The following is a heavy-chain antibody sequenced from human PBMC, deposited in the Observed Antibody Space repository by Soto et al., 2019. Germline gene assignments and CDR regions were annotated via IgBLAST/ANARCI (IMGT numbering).Heavy chain of an antibody. V-gene: IGHV4-4*07. Sequence: SETLSVTCTVSGGSVSSYYWSWIRQPAGKGLEWIGRFYTSGNTNYNPSLKSRVTMSLDTSKKQFSLKLSSVTAADTAVYFCASDSTGWFDPWGQGTLVTVSS. CDR2: FYTSGNT. CDR3: ASDSTGWFDP. CDR1: GGSVSSYY. J-gene: IGHJ5*02. D-gene: IGHD7-27*01.